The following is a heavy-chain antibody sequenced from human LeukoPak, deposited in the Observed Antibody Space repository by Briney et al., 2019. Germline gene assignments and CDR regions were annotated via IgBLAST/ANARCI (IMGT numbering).Heavy chain of an antibody. Sequence: GGSLRLSCAASGFTFSHYPMHWVRQAPGKGLEWVAVILYAGGNEYYADSVKGRFTISRDNPGNVVYLQMDSLRAEDTAVYYCSRVAQSGPTGWFDPWGQGTLVTVSS. D-gene: IGHD1-1*01. CDR1: GFTFSHYP. V-gene: IGHV3-30-3*01. J-gene: IGHJ5*02. CDR3: SRVAQSGPTGWFDP. CDR2: ILYAGGNE.